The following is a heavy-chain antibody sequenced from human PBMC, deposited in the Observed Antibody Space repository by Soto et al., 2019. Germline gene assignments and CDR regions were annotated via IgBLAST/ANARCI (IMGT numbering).Heavy chain of an antibody. CDR1: GGSFSGYY. CDR2: INHSGST. V-gene: IGHV4-34*01. CDR3: ARGLSWCSSTSCYAGKIDY. Sequence: SETLSLTCAVYGGSFSGYYWSWIRQPPGKGLEWIGEINHSGSTNYNPSLKSRVTISVDTSKNQFSLKLSSVTAADTAVYYCARGLSWCSSTSCYAGKIDYWGQGTLVTVSS. J-gene: IGHJ4*02. D-gene: IGHD2-2*01.